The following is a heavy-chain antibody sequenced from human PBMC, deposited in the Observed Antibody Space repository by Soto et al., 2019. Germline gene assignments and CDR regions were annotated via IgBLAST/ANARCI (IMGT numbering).Heavy chain of an antibody. CDR2: IYWDDDN. D-gene: IGHD1-1*01. CDR1: GFSLSTSAVG. CDR3: VHTSGWLHTT. Sequence: QITLKESGPTLVKPTQTLTLSCTFSGFSLSTSAVGVAWIRQPPGKALEWLALIYWDDDNRYSPSLKSRLTITKDTSKHQVILTMINVDPVDTATYYCVHTSGWLHTTWGQGTLVTVSS. J-gene: IGHJ4*02. V-gene: IGHV2-5*02.